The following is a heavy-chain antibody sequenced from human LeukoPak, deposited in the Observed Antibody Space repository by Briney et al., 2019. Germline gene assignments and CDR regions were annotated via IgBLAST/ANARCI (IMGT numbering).Heavy chain of an antibody. CDR3: ARQGGSGWFLDY. V-gene: IGHV4-30-4*08. CDR1: GGSISSGDYY. Sequence: SQTLSLTCTVSGGSISSGDYYWSWIRQPPGKGLEWIGYIYYSGSAHYNPSLTSRVTISVDASKIQFSLKLSSVTAADTAVYYCARQGGSGWFLDYWGQGILVTVSS. J-gene: IGHJ4*02. CDR2: IYYSGSA. D-gene: IGHD6-19*01.